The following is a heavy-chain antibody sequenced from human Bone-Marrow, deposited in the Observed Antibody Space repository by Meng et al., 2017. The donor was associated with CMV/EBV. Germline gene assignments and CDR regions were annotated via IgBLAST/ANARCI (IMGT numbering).Heavy chain of an antibody. J-gene: IGHJ3*02. CDR3: AREGTGDAFDI. CDR1: GFTFSSYW. CDR2: IKQDGSEK. D-gene: IGHD1/OR15-1a*01. Sequence: GESLKISCAASGFTFSSYWMSWVRQAPGKGLEWVANIKQDGSEKYYVDSVKGRFTISRDNAKNSLYLQMNSLRAEDTAVYYCAREGTGDAFDIWGQGKMVTFSS. V-gene: IGHV3-7*01.